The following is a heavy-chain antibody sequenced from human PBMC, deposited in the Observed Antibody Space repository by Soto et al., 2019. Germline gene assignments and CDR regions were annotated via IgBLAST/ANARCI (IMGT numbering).Heavy chain of an antibody. CDR3: ANDGRLFDYYYYMDV. CDR2: ISWNSGSI. V-gene: IGHV3-9*01. J-gene: IGHJ6*03. Sequence: EVQLVESGGGLVQPGRSLRLSCAASGFTFDDYAMHWVRQAPGKGLEWVSGISWNSGSIGYADSVKGRFTISRDNAKNSLYLQMNSLRAEDTAMYAYANDGRLFDYYYYMDVWGKGTTVTVCS. CDR1: GFTFDDYA.